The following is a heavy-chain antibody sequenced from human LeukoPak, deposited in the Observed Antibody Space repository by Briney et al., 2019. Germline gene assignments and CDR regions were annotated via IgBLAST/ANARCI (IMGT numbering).Heavy chain of an antibody. J-gene: IGHJ4*02. CDR3: ARGGGSGYDWGTVY. CDR2: ISTSSNYI. V-gene: IGHV3-21*01. D-gene: IGHD5-12*01. CDR1: GFTFSSYS. Sequence: PGGSLRLSCAASGFTFSSYSMNWVRQAPGKGLEWVSSISTSSNYIYYADSVKGRFTISRDNAKNSLYLQMNSLRAEDTAVYYCARGGGSGYDWGTVYWGQGTLVTVSS.